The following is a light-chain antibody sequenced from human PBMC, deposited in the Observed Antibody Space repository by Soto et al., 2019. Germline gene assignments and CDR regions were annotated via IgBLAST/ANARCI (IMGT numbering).Light chain of an antibody. CDR2: RNN. J-gene: IGLJ2*01. Sequence: QSVLTQPPSASGTPGQRVTISCSGSSSNIGSNYVYWYQQLPGTVPQLLIYRNNNRPSGVPDRFSGAKSGTSASLPISGRRSEDEADYYCAAWDDSLSAVVFGGGTQLTVL. CDR1: SSNIGSNY. V-gene: IGLV1-47*01. CDR3: AAWDDSLSAVV.